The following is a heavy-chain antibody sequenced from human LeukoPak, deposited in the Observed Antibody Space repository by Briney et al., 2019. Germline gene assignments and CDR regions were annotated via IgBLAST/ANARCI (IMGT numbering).Heavy chain of an antibody. CDR3: ASPRGGGSSRYYFDY. CDR2: IYYSGTT. V-gene: IGHV4-39*01. Sequence: SETLSLTCTVSGGSISISSYYWGWIRQPPGKGLEWIGIIYYSGTTYYNPSLKSRVTISVDTSKNQFSLKLSSVTAADAAVYYCASPRGGGSSRYYFDYWGQGTLVTVSS. D-gene: IGHD1-26*01. J-gene: IGHJ4*02. CDR1: GGSISISSYY.